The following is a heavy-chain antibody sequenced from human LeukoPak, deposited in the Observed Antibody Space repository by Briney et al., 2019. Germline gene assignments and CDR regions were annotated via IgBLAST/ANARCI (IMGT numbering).Heavy chain of an antibody. CDR1: ADSITGYS. CDR3: VRGPYGSSISNWFDP. CDR2: IYYNGDT. Sequence: PSETLSLTCSVSADSITGYSWSWVRETPGKGLEWIGYIYYNGDTHYNPSLNSRLSMSVDTPKKQFSLNLRSVTAADTAVYYCVRGPYGSSISNWFDPWGQGLLVTVSS. J-gene: IGHJ5*02. V-gene: IGHV4-59*01. D-gene: IGHD3-10*01.